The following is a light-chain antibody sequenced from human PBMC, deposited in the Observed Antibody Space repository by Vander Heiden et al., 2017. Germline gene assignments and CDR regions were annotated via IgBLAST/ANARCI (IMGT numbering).Light chain of an antibody. Sequence: VSAAPGQKVTVSCSGSSPNIGNNYVSWYQQLPGTAPKLLIYDNDKRPSGIPDRFSGSKSGTSANLGITGLQTGDEADYYCATWDNSLRVVVFGGGTKMTVL. CDR2: DND. V-gene: IGLV1-51*01. CDR1: SPNIGNNY. CDR3: ATWDNSLRVVV. J-gene: IGLJ2*01.